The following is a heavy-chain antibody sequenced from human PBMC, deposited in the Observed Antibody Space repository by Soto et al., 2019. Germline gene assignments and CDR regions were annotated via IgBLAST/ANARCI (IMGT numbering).Heavy chain of an antibody. D-gene: IGHD2-2*01. J-gene: IGHJ6*02. V-gene: IGHV5-51*01. CDR2: IYPGDSDT. Sequence: PGESLKISCKGSGYSFTSYWIGWVRQMPGKGLEWMGIIYPGDSDTRYSPSFQGQVTISADKSISTAYLQWSSLKASDTAMYYCARHYCSSTSCYPVYYYYYGMDVWHQGTTVTVSS. CDR3: ARHYCSSTSCYPVYYYYYGMDV. CDR1: GYSFTSYW.